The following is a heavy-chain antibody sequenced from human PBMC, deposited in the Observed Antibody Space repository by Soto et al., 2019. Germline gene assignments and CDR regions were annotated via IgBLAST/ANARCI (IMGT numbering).Heavy chain of an antibody. V-gene: IGHV1-3*01. D-gene: IGHD6-19*01. Sequence: QVPLVQSGAEVKQPGASASVSCKASGYNFTTYVVHWLPQAPGQGPEWMGWINCGSGNTVYSQKFQGRVTFTRDTSARTAYMDLNSLTSGDTAVYYCARGYTSGWTFDFWGRGTLVTVSS. J-gene: IGHJ4*02. CDR3: ARGYTSGWTFDF. CDR2: INCGSGNT. CDR1: GYNFTTYV.